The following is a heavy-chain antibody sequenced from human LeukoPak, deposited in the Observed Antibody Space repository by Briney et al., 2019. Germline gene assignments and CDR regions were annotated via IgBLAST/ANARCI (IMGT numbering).Heavy chain of an antibody. J-gene: IGHJ4*02. CDR2: ISYDGTNA. D-gene: IGHD3-10*01. Sequence: GGSLRLSCAASGFTFSNFAMHWVRQAPGKGLEWVATISYDGTNAYYADSVKGRFTISRDNSKNTLFLRMSSLRAEDTAVYYSARDQRYYGSGSYSWYFDYWGQGSLVTVSS. CDR1: GFTFSNFA. CDR3: ARDQRYYGSGSYSWYFDY. V-gene: IGHV3-30*04.